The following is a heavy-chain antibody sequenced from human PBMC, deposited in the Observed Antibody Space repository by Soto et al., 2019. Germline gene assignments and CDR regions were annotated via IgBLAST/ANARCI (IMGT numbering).Heavy chain of an antibody. J-gene: IGHJ6*02. D-gene: IGHD3-9*01. V-gene: IGHV4-59*01. CDR1: GGSISSYY. CDR3: ARGYYDILTGYYYYGMDV. Sequence: SETLSLTCTVSGGSISSYYWSWIRQPPGKGLEWIGYIYYSGSTNYNPSLKSRVTISVDTSKNQFSLKLSSVNAADTAVYYCARGYYDILTGYYYYGMDVWGQGTTVTVSS. CDR2: IYYSGST.